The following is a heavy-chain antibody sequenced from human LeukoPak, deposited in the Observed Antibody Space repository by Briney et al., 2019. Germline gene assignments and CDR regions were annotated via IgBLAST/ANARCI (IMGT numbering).Heavy chain of an antibody. J-gene: IGHJ4*02. V-gene: IGHV1-46*01. Sequence: ASVKVSCKASGYTFTSYYMHWVRQAPGQGLEWMGIINPSGGSTSYAQKFQGRVTMTRDMSTSTVYMELSSLRSEDTAVYYCARTRTLEWFVSGRAFDYWGQGTLVTVSS. CDR2: INPSGGST. D-gene: IGHD3-3*01. CDR1: GYTFTSYY. CDR3: ARTRTLEWFVSGRAFDY.